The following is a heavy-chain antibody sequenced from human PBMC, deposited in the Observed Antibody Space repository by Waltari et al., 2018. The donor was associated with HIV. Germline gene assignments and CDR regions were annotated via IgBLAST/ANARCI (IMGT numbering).Heavy chain of an antibody. D-gene: IGHD1-26*01. CDR2: IKQDGSEK. Sequence: EVQLVESGGGLVKPGGSLGTSCAGSGPTLSSYWMSWVRHTPGKGLEWVANIKQDGSEKYYVDSVKGRFIISRDNAKNSLYLQMNSLRAEDTAVYYCATEMGATNFWGQGALVTVSS. J-gene: IGHJ4*02. CDR1: GPTLSSYW. V-gene: IGHV3-7*01. CDR3: ATEMGATNF.